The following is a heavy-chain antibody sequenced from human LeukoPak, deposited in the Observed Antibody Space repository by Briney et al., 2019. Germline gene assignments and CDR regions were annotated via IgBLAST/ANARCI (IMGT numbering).Heavy chain of an antibody. V-gene: IGHV3-7*01. CDR3: ARDHSENYLEY. D-gene: IGHD5-18*01. CDR1: GFTFNNYW. J-gene: IGHJ4*02. CDR2: IKRDGSEQ. Sequence: GGSLRLSCTASGFTFNNYWMSWVRQAPGKGLEWVANIKRDGSEQWYVDSVKGRFIISRDNAKNSVCLQMNSLRADDTAIYYCARDHSENYLEYWGQGTLVTVSS.